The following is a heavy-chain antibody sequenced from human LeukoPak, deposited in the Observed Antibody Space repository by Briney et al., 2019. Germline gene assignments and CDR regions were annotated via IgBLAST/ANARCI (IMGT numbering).Heavy chain of an antibody. V-gene: IGHV4-59*11. D-gene: IGHD2/OR15-2a*01. CDR1: GGSISNHY. CDR3: ARGISYLTCDY. Sequence: SETLSLTCTVSGGSISNHYCNWIRQPPGKGLEWIGYIYYSGSTNYNPSLKSRVTISVDTSKNQFSLKLSSVTAADTAVYYCARGISYLTCDYWGQGTLVTVSS. J-gene: IGHJ4*02. CDR2: IYYSGST.